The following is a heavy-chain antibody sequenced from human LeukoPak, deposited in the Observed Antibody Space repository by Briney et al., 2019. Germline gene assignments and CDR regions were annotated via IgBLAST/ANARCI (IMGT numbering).Heavy chain of an antibody. CDR1: GGSFNSYY. CDR3: AREGFGELLSGYYFDY. CDR2: INHSGST. D-gene: IGHD3-10*01. J-gene: IGHJ4*02. Sequence: SETLSLTCAVSGGSFNSYYWSWIRQPPGKGLEWIGEINHSGSTNYNPSLKSRVTISVDTSKNQFSLKLSSVTAADTAVYYCAREGFGELLSGYYFDYWGQGTLVTVSS. V-gene: IGHV4-34*01.